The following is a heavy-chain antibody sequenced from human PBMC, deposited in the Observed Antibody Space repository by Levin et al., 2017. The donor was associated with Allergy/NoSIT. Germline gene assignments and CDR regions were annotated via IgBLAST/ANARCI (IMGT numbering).Heavy chain of an antibody. CDR1: GGSISSSSYY. Sequence: SETLSLTCTVSGGSISSSSYYWGWIRQPPGKGLEWIGSIYYSGSTYYNPSLKSRVTISVDTSKNQFSLKLSSVTAADTAVYYCASRGSRDYYYDYYMDVWGKGTTVTVSS. CDR3: ASRGSRDYYYDYYMDV. V-gene: IGHV4-39*01. CDR2: IYYSGST. J-gene: IGHJ6*03. D-gene: IGHD3-10*01.